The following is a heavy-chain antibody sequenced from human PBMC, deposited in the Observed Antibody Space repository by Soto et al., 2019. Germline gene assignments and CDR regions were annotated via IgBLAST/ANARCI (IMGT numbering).Heavy chain of an antibody. CDR3: SGAESPDTAYFSLY. D-gene: IGHD1-26*01. V-gene: IGHV4-31*03. CDR2: IYYSEST. Sequence: SETLSLTCTVSGGSISSGGYYWSWIRQHPGKGLEWIGYIYYSESTYYNTSLKSRVTISRDTSNGIAYLQMNSLNIEDSAVYYCSGAESPDTAYFSLYWGQGTPVTVSS. CDR1: GGSISSGGYY. J-gene: IGHJ4*02.